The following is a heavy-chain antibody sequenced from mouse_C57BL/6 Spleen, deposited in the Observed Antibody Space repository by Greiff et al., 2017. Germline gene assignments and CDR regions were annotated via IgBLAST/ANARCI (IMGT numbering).Heavy chain of an antibody. V-gene: IGHV3-6*01. Sequence: DVQLVESGPGLVKPSQSLSLTCSVTGYSITSGYYWNWIRQFPGNKLEWMGYISYDGSNNYNPSLKNRISITRDTSKNQFFLKLNSVTTEDTATYYCAREDYDYDEAWFAYWGQGTLVTVSA. CDR2: ISYDGSN. CDR3: AREDYDYDEAWFAY. J-gene: IGHJ3*01. D-gene: IGHD2-4*01. CDR1: GYSITSGYY.